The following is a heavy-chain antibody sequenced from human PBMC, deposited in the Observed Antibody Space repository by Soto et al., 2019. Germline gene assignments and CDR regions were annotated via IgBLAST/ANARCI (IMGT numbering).Heavy chain of an antibody. CDR1: GGSISSSSYY. CDR2: IYYSGST. D-gene: IGHD3-10*01. CDR3: ARSLLWFGEASFDY. J-gene: IGHJ4*02. Sequence: PSETLSLTCTVSGGSISSSSYYWGWIRQPPGKGLEWIGSIYYSGSTYYNPSLKSRVTISVDTSKNQFSLKLSSVTAADTAVYYCARSLLWFGEASFDYWGQGTLVTVSS. V-gene: IGHV4-39*01.